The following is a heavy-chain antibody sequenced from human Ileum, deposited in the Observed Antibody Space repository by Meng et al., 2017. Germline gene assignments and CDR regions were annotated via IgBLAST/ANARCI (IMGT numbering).Heavy chain of an antibody. V-gene: IGHV3-23*01. J-gene: IGHJ4*02. D-gene: IGHD5-24*01. CDR2: ISGSGDGT. Sequence: GESLKISCAASGFAFRSYAMNWVRQAPGKGLECVSEISGSGDGTYYTESVKGRFTVSRDNSKNMLYLQMNSLRADDTAIYYCAKRQKDGYNSHIDYWGQGTLVTVSS. CDR1: GFAFRSYA. CDR3: AKRQKDGYNSHIDY.